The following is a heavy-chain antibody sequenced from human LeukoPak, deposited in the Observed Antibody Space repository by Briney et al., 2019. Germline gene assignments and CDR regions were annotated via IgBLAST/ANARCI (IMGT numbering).Heavy chain of an antibody. V-gene: IGHV4-4*09. J-gene: IGHJ4*02. CDR1: GGFISSYY. CDR2: IYTSGST. CDR3: ARHVAPYSNFDY. Sequence: SETLSLTCTVSGGFISSYYWSWVRQPPGKGLERIGYIYTSGSTNYNPSLKSRVTISVDPSKNQFSLKLSSVTAADTAVYYCARHVAPYSNFDYWGQGTLVTVSP. D-gene: IGHD4-11*01.